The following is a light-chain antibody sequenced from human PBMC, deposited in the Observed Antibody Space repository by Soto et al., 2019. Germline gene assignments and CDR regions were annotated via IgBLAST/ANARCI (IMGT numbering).Light chain of an antibody. CDR1: SSNIGNNA. J-gene: IGLJ3*02. Sequence: QPVLTQPPSVSEAPRQRVTISCSGSSSNIGNNAVNWYQQLPGKAPKLLIYYDDLLPSGVSDRFSGSKSGTSASLAIGGLQSEDEADYYCATWDDSLNGLVFGGGTKLTVL. CDR3: ATWDDSLNGLV. CDR2: YDD. V-gene: IGLV1-36*01.